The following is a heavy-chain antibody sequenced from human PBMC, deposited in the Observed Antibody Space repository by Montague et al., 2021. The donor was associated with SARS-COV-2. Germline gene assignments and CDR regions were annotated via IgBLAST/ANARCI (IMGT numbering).Heavy chain of an antibody. CDR2: ISYNGRNT. Sequence: SLRLSCAASGFTFSSYALHWVRQAPGKGPEWVAVISYNGRNTQYGDSVKGRATISRDNSKNTLYLQVNSLRTDDMAVYYCAREPKPVGYSYGYTFFEYWGQGSLVTVSS. CDR3: AREPKPVGYSYGYTFFEY. D-gene: IGHD5-18*01. V-gene: IGHV3-30*03. J-gene: IGHJ4*02. CDR1: GFTFSSYA.